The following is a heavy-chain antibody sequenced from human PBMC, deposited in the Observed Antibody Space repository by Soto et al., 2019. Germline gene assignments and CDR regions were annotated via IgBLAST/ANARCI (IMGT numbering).Heavy chain of an antibody. D-gene: IGHD6-19*01. J-gene: IGHJ6*04. CDR2: INPNSGGT. V-gene: IGHV1-2*04. Sequence: QVQLVQSGAEVKKPGASVKVSCKASGYIFTGYYMHWVRQAPGQGLEWMGWINPNSGGTNSAQKFQGWVTMTRDTSLSTAYMELSRLGSVDTAVYYCVRVRYSGGWYHYDGMDVWGEGSTVTVSS. CDR3: VRVRYSGGWYHYDGMDV. CDR1: GYIFTGYY.